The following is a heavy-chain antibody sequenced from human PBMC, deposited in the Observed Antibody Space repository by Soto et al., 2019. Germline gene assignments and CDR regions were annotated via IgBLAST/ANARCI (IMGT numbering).Heavy chain of an antibody. CDR2: ITNNSDYT. Sequence: EVQLVESGGGLVQPGGSLRLSCAASGFTFSNYGVSWVRQAPGKGLECVSTITNNSDYTYYADSVKGRFTVTRDNSKNTLFLEINSLRAEDTAVYYCAKVYSTGWHYSLNSWGQGTLITVSS. D-gene: IGHD6-19*01. J-gene: IGHJ4*02. V-gene: IGHV3-23*04. CDR3: AKVYSTGWHYSLNS. CDR1: GFTFSNYG.